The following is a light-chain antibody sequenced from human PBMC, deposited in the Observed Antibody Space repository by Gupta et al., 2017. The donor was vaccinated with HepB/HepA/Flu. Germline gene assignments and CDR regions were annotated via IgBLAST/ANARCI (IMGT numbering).Light chain of an antibody. CDR2: GAS. Sequence: EIVMTQSPATLSVSPGERATLSCRASQSVNSNLAWYQQKPGQAPRLLIYGASTRATGIPARFSGSGCGTEFTLTISSRQSEDFAVYCCQQHNNWPPITFGQGTQLEIK. CDR3: QQHNNWPPIT. J-gene: IGKJ5*01. V-gene: IGKV3-15*01. CDR1: QSVNSN.